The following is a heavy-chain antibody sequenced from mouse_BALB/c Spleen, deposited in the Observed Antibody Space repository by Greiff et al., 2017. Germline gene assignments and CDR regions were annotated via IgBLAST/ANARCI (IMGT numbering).Heavy chain of an antibody. Sequence: VQVVESGPGLVQPSQSLSITCTASGFSLTSYGVHWVRQSPGKGLEWLGVIWRGGSTDYNAAFISRLSISKDNSKSQVFFKMNSLQANDTARYDCARNRGYPYAMDDWGQGTSVTVSS. J-gene: IGHJ4*01. CDR2: IWRGGST. D-gene: IGHD2-14*01. V-gene: IGHV2-2*02. CDR1: GFSLTSYG. CDR3: ARNRGYPYAMDD.